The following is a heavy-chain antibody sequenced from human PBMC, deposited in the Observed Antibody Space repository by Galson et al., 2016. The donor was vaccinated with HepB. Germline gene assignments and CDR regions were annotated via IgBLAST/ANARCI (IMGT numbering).Heavy chain of an antibody. V-gene: IGHV6-1*01. CDR3: ARGVVATGFDY. D-gene: IGHD2-15*01. CDR1: GDSVSSSSAA. J-gene: IGHJ4*02. Sequence: CAISGDSVSSSSAAWNWIRQSPSRGLEWLGRTYYRSRWINEYTESVIGRMTINADTSKNQVFLQLNSVTPEDTAVYYCARGVVATGFDYWGQGALVSVSS. CDR2: TYYRSRWIN.